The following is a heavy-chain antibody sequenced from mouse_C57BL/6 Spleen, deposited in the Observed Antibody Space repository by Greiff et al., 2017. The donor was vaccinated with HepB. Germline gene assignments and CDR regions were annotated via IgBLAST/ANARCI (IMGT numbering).Heavy chain of an antibody. Sequence: EVQLQQSGPGLVKPSQSLSLTCSVTGYSITSGYYWNWIRQFPGNKLEWMGYISYDGSNNYNPSLKNRISITRDTSKNQFFLKLNSVTTEDTATYYCARAFPHYFDYWGQGTTLTVSS. CDR1: GYSITSGYY. V-gene: IGHV3-6*01. CDR3: ARAFPHYFDY. J-gene: IGHJ2*01. CDR2: ISYDGSN.